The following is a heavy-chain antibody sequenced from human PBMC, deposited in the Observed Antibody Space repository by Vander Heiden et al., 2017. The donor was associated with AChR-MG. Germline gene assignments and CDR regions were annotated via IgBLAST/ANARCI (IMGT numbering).Heavy chain of an antibody. J-gene: IGHJ4*02. Sequence: EVRLVESAGGPVQPGGSPTVSCEAPGFTFRSCTMYWVRQAPGKGLEWVSLISGSSANIYYADSVKGRFTVSRDNVKNSLLLQMSNLRVDDSAVYFCARVKSYSQDFGELGYWGQGTLVSVSS. CDR2: ISGSSANI. CDR1: GFTFRSCT. CDR3: ARVKSYSQDFGELGY. V-gene: IGHV3-21*06. D-gene: IGHD3-10*01.